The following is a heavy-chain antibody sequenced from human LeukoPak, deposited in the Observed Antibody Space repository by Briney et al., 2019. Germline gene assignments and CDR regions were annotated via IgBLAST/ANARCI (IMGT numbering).Heavy chain of an antibody. CDR3: AKAPVTTCSGAYCYPFDY. J-gene: IGHJ4*02. CDR1: GFTFSSCA. Sequence: GGSLRPSCAASGFTFSSCAMSWVRQGPGKGLESVSAISVSGNTYHADSVKGRFTISRDSSKNTLYLQMNSLRAGDAGVYYCAKAPVTTCSGAYCYPFDYWSQGTLVPVSS. CDR2: ISVSGNT. D-gene: IGHD2-15*01. V-gene: IGHV3-23*01.